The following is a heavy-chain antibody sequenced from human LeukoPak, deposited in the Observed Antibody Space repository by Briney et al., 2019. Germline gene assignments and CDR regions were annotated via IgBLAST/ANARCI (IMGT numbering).Heavy chain of an antibody. CDR2: IFYSGNT. Sequence: SETLSLTCTVSGGSISSSTYYWGWIRQPPGKGLEWIGVIFYSGNTFYNPSLRSRVTISVDTSKNQFSLKLSSVTAADTAVYYCARGGYCTNDVCYVNGFDPWGQGTLITVSS. CDR3: ARGGYCTNDVCYVNGFDP. V-gene: IGHV4-39*07. D-gene: IGHD2-8*01. J-gene: IGHJ5*02. CDR1: GGSISSSTYY.